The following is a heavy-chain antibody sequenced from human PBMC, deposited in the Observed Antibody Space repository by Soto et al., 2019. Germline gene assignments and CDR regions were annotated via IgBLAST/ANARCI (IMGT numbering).Heavy chain of an antibody. CDR2: INSRSSVI. CDR1: GFTFSSYS. D-gene: IGHD7-27*01. Sequence: LRLSCAASGFTFSSYSINWVRQAPGKGLEWISYINSRSSVIRYADSVQGRFIISRDNAKNSLYLQMNSLKDEDSAVYYCVRDLNWGFDYWGLGALVTVLL. V-gene: IGHV3-48*02. CDR3: VRDLNWGFDY. J-gene: IGHJ4*02.